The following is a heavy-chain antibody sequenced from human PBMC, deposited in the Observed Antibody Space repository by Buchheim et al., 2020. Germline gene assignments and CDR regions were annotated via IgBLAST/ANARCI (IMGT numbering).Heavy chain of an antibody. CDR1: GGSFSGYY. CDR2: INHSGST. V-gene: IGHV4-34*01. D-gene: IGHD2-2*01. J-gene: IGHJ4*02. Sequence: QVQLQQWGAGLLKPSETLSLTCAVYGGSFSGYYWSWIRQPPGKGLEWIGEINHSGSTNYNLSLKSRVTISVDTSKNQFSLKLSSVTAADTAVYYCARGWGYCSSTSCYYDYWGQGTL. CDR3: ARGWGYCSSTSCYYDY.